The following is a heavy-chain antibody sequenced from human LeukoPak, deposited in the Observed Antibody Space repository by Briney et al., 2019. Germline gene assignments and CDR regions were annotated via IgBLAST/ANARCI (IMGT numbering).Heavy chain of an antibody. J-gene: IGHJ3*02. CDR3: ARDGFSSGYPYDAFDI. V-gene: IGHV3-53*01. CDR2: IYSIGST. CDR1: GFSVSSSF. Sequence: GGPLRLSCAASGFSVSSSFMSWVRQAPGKGLEWVSVIYSIGSTFYADSVKGRFTISRDNSKNTLYLQMNSLRAEDTAVYYCARDGFSSGYPYDAFDIWGQGTMVTVSS. D-gene: IGHD3-22*01.